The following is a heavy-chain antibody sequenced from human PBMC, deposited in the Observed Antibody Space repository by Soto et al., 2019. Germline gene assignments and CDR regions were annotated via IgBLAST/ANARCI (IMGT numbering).Heavy chain of an antibody. V-gene: IGHV4-39*01. D-gene: IGHD2-15*01. CDR1: GASLSSISYY. J-gene: IGHJ4*02. Sequence: KPSETLSLTCTVSGASLSSISYYWGWIRQPPGKGLEWVGSIFFTGNIYYNPSLKSRVTISVDTSRNQFSLMVNSVTAADTAVYYCASRHCSGGSCYNPRFDSWGQGALVTVSS. CDR2: IFFTGNI. CDR3: ASRHCSGGSCYNPRFDS.